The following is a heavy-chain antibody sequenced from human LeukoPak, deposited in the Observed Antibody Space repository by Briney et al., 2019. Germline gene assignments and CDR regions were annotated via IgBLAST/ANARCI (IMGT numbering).Heavy chain of an antibody. V-gene: IGHV3-7*01. CDR2: IKQDGSEK. J-gene: IGHJ4*02. CDR3: ARVTYYYDSSGYYFPDY. Sequence: GGSLRLSCAASGFTFSSYWMSWVRQAPGKGLEWVANIKQDGSEKYYVDSVKGRFTISRDNAKNSLYLQMNGLRAEDTAVYYCARVTYYYDSSGYYFPDYWGQGTLVTVSS. CDR1: GFTFSSYW. D-gene: IGHD3-22*01.